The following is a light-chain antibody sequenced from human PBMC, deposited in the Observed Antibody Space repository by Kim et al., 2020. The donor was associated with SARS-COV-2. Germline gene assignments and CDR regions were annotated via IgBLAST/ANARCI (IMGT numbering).Light chain of an antibody. V-gene: IGLV3-19*01. CDR2: GEN. J-gene: IGLJ3*02. Sequence: ALGQTVSITCQGDSLRSYYASWYQQKPGQAPVLVIYGENNRPSGIPDRFSGSSSGNTASLTITGAQADDEADYYCQAQNRSGTLRVFAAGLLLTVL. CDR1: SLRSYY. CDR3: QAQNRSGTLRV.